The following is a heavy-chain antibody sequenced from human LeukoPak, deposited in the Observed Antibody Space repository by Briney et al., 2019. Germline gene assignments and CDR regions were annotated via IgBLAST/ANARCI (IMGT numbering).Heavy chain of an antibody. CDR2: ISWNSGSI. D-gene: IGHD3-10*01. J-gene: IGHJ4*02. Sequence: GRSLRLSCAASGFTFDDYAMHWVRQAPGKGLEWVSGISWNSGSIGYADSVKGRFTISRDNSKNTLYLQMNSLRAEDTAVYYCARDYYGSGSLYYFDYWGQGTLVTVSS. V-gene: IGHV3-9*01. CDR3: ARDYYGSGSLYYFDY. CDR1: GFTFDDYA.